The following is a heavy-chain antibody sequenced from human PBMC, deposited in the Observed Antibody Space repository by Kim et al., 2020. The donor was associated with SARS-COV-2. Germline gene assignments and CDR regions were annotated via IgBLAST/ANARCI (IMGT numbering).Heavy chain of an antibody. V-gene: IGHV6-1*01. CDR1: GDSVSSNSAA. D-gene: IGHD2-2*01. J-gene: IGHJ6*02. Sequence: SQTLSLTCAISGDSVSSNSAAWNWIRQSPSRGLEWLGRTYYRSKWYNDYAVSVKSRITINPDTSKNQFSLQLNSVTPEDTAVYYCARGWAWDIVVVPALILLLRYGRLWGMDVWGQGTTVTVSS. CDR3: ARGWAWDIVVVPALILLLRYGRLWGMDV. CDR2: TYYRSKWYN.